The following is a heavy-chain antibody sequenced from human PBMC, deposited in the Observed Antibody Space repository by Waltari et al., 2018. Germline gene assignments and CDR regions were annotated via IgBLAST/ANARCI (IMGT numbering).Heavy chain of an antibody. Sequence: QVQLVQSGAEVKKPGASVKVSCKASGYTFTSYDINWVRQATGQGLEWMGWMNPNSGNPGYAQKVQGRVTMTRNTSISTAYMELSSLRSEDTAVYYCARGLYYYDSSGYLYYFDYWGQGTLVTVSS. CDR2: MNPNSGNP. CDR3: ARGLYYYDSSGYLYYFDY. J-gene: IGHJ4*02. D-gene: IGHD3-22*01. CDR1: GYTFTSYD. V-gene: IGHV1-8*01.